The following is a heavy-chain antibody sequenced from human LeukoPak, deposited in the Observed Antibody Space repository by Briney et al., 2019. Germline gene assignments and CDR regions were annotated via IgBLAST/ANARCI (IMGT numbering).Heavy chain of an antibody. J-gene: IGHJ4*02. CDR3: ARDRDRSGSQSY. V-gene: IGHV1-18*01. D-gene: IGHD1-26*01. Sequence: ASVKVSCKASGYTFTSYGISWVRQAPGQGLEGMGWISANNGNTKYNTKYAQNLQGRVTMTTDISTSTAYMELRTLRSDDTAVYYCARDRDRSGSQSYWGQGTLVTVSS. CDR1: GYTFTSYG. CDR2: ISANNGNTKYNT.